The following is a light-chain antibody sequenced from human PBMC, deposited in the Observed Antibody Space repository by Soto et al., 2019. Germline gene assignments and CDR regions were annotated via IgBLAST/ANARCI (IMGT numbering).Light chain of an antibody. CDR2: GNT. CDR1: SSDVGGDNY. Sequence: QSALPQPASVSGAPGQSITISCTGTSSDVGGDNYVYWYQQHPGTAPKLLIYGNTNRPSGVPDRFSGSKSGTSASLAITGLQAEDEADYYCQSYDSSLSGSVFGTGTKVTVL. J-gene: IGLJ1*01. V-gene: IGLV1-40*01. CDR3: QSYDSSLSGSV.